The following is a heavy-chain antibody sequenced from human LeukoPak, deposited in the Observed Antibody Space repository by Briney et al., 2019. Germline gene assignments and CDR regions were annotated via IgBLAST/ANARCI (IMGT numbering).Heavy chain of an antibody. CDR2: ISYDGSNK. J-gene: IGHJ4*02. CDR1: RFTFSSYG. D-gene: IGHD3-22*01. CDR3: ARAMIVV. Sequence: PGGSLRLSCAASRFTFSSYGMHWVRQAPGKGLEWVAVISYDGSNKYYADSVKGRFTISRDNSKNTLYLQMNSLRAEDTAVYYCARAMIVVWGQGTLVTVSS. V-gene: IGHV3-30*03.